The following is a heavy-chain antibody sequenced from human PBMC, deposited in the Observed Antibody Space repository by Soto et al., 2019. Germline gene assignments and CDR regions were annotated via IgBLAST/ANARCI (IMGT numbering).Heavy chain of an antibody. CDR3: ANAYCTNGVCYSFYFVY. J-gene: IGHJ4*02. D-gene: IGHD2-8*01. V-gene: IGHV3-23*01. Sequence: PGGSLRLSCAASGFTFSSYAMSWFRQAPGKGLEWVSAISGSGGSTYYADSVKGRFTISRDNSKNTLYLQMNSLRAEDTAVYYCANAYCTNGVCYSFYFVYWGQGTLVTVSS. CDR2: ISGSGGST. CDR1: GFTFSSYA.